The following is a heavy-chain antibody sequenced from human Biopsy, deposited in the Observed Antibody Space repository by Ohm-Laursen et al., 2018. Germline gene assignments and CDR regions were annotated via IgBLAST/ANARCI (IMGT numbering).Heavy chain of an antibody. CDR2: ISWNSGIK. D-gene: IGHD3-3*01. Sequence: SLRLSCSASGFTFDDNAMHWVRQAPGKGLEWVSGISWNSGIKDYADSVKGRFAISRDDAKNSLYLQMSSLRAEDTASYYCTKARGRFLEWVDPFDIWGQGTMVTVSS. J-gene: IGHJ3*02. CDR3: TKARGRFLEWVDPFDI. CDR1: GFTFDDNA. V-gene: IGHV3-9*01.